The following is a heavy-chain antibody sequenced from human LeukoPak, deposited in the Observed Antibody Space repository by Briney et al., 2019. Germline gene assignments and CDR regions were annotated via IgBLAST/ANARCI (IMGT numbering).Heavy chain of an antibody. Sequence: GASVKVSCKASGYTFTSYGISWVRQAPGQGLAWMGWISAYNGNTNYAQKLQGRVTMTTDTSTSTAYMELRSLRSDDTAVYYCVAGLAGKGRYYYYYGMDVWGQGTTVTVSS. J-gene: IGHJ6*02. CDR3: VAGLAGKGRYYYYYGMDV. CDR2: ISAYNGNT. V-gene: IGHV1-18*01. CDR1: GYTFTSYG. D-gene: IGHD6-19*01.